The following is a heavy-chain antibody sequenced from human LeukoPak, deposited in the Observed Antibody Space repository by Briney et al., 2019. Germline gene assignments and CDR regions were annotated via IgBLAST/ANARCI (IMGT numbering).Heavy chain of an antibody. Sequence: SETLSLTCTVSGGSISSSGYYWGWIRQPPGMGLEWIGSIYYDGSAFYNPSLKSRVTMSVDTSKNQFSLKLSSVTAADTAVYYCARVDYGDYVDAFDIWGQGTMVTVSS. V-gene: IGHV4-39*07. D-gene: IGHD4-17*01. J-gene: IGHJ3*02. CDR2: IYYDGSA. CDR1: GGSISSSGYY. CDR3: ARVDYGDYVDAFDI.